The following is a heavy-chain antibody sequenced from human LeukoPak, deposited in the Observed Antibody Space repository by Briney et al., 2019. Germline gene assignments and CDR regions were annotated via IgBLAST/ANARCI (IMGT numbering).Heavy chain of an antibody. CDR1: VGGISSSNYD. D-gene: IGHD5-18*01. V-gene: IGHV4-39*07. Sequence: SETLSLTSTVSVGGISSSNYDSGWISHPPGKGLEWIGRIYYSGSTYYSPSLKSRVTISVDTSKNQFSLKLSSVTAADTAVYYCARDGRPSGYSYALFDYWGQGTLVTVSS. J-gene: IGHJ4*02. CDR2: IYYSGST. CDR3: ARDGRPSGYSYALFDY.